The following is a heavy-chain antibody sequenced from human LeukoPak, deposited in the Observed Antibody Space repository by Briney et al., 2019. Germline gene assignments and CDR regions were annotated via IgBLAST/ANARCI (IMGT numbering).Heavy chain of an antibody. Sequence: GVSMRLSCTASGFNFSAYGMHWVRQAPGKGLDWVAVMCFHGANEYYADSVKGRFTISRDNSNNTLYLQMNSVRAEDTAVYYCAKGRRGSSYVHYFDTWGQGTLVIVSS. CDR1: GFNFSAYG. V-gene: IGHV3-30*18. D-gene: IGHD3-22*01. J-gene: IGHJ1*01. CDR2: MCFHGANE. CDR3: AKGRRGSSYVHYFDT.